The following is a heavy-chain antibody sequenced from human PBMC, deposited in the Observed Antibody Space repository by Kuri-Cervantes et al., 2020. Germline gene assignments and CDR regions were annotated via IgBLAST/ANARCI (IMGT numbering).Heavy chain of an antibody. CDR1: GGSFSGYY. J-gene: IGHJ5*02. CDR2: INHSGST. D-gene: IGHD2-2*01. Sequence: SQTLSLTCAVYGGSFSGYYWSWIRQPPGKGLEWIGEINHSGSTNYNPSLKSRVTISVDTPKNQFSLKLRSVTAADTAVYYCARVLPYCSSTSCYFRGPNWFDPWGQGTLVTVSS. CDR3: ARVLPYCSSTSCYFRGPNWFDP. V-gene: IGHV4-34*01.